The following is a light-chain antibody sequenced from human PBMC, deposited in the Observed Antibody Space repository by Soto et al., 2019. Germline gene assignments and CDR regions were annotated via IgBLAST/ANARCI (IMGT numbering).Light chain of an antibody. V-gene: IGKV3-15*01. CDR1: QSISSY. CDR3: LHYNKWPYLMYT. Sequence: EVVMTQSPVTLSVSPGERVTLSCRASQSISSYLAWYQQKPGQAPRLLIYDTSTRATGIPARFTGSGSGTEFTLTISRLHCEDFADYYCLHYNKWPYLMYTFGQGTKLEIK. CDR2: DTS. J-gene: IGKJ2*01.